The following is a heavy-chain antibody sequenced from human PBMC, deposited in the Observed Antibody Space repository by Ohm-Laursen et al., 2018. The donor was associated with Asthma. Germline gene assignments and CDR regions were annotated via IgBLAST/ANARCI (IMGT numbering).Heavy chain of an antibody. J-gene: IGHJ5*02. CDR3: ARSDLDYSNWFDP. Sequence: SLRLSCAASGFTFRSYAIHWVRQAPGKGLEWVASISTASTFIYYADSVRGRFTTSRDNARNSVYLQMNSLRAEDTAVYYCARSDLDYSNWFDPWGQGTLVTVSS. CDR1: GFTFRSYA. D-gene: IGHD3-10*01. V-gene: IGHV3-21*01. CDR2: ISTASTFI.